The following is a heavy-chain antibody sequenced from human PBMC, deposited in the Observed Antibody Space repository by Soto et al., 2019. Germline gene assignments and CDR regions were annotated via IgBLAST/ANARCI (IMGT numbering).Heavy chain of an antibody. J-gene: IGHJ4*02. V-gene: IGHV3-74*01. CDR2: IKSDGSYT. D-gene: IGHD3-22*01. CDR3: ATGGSGYFTY. CDR1: GFTFNTYW. Sequence: EVQLVESGGGLVQPGGSLRLSCAAYGFTFNTYWMQWVRQAPGKGLVWVSRIKSDGSYTNYADSVKGRFTISRDNAKNTLFLQMNSLGAEDTAVYYCATGGSGYFTYWGQGTLVTVSS.